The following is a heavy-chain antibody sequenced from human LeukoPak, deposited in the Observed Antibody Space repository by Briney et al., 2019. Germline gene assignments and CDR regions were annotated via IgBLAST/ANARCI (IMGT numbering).Heavy chain of an antibody. CDR3: ARDQGGATSY. Sequence: PGGSLRLPCEASGFTLSPYWIHWVRQARGKGPEWVANIKHDGSEIYYVDSVKGRFTISRDNAKNSLYLQMNSLRAEDTAVYYCARDQGGATSYWGQGTLVTVSS. V-gene: IGHV3-7*01. CDR1: GFTLSPYW. D-gene: IGHD1-26*01. CDR2: IKHDGSEI. J-gene: IGHJ4*02.